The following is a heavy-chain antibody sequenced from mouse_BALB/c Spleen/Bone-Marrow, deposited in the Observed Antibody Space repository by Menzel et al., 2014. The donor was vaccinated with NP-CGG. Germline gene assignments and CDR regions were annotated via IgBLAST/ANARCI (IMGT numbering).Heavy chain of an antibody. J-gene: IGHJ4*01. CDR3: ARDGITTATYYYAMDY. CDR1: GYSFTSYW. D-gene: IGHD1-2*01. V-gene: IGHV1S127*01. Sequence: QVQLQQSGPQLVRPGASVKISCKASGYSFTSYWMHWVKQRPGQGLEWIGMIDPSDSETRLNQEFKDKATLTVDKSSSTAYMQRSSPTSEDSAVYYCARDGITTATYYYAMDYWGQGTSVTVSS. CDR2: IDPSDSET.